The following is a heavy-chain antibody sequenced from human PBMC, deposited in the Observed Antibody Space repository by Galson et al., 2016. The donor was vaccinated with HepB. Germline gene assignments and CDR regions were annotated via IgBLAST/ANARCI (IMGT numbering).Heavy chain of an antibody. CDR1: DASFTITSTYF. Sequence: ETLSLTCTVSDASFTITSTYFWGWIRQPPGKGLEWIGSMYSGGTYYYNPSLKSRLTMSLDTSKRQFSLKLSSVTAADTAAYYCAREGYAPGALDFWGQGTLVTVSS. J-gene: IGHJ3*01. CDR2: MYSGGTY. D-gene: IGHD5-18*01. CDR3: AREGYAPGALDF. V-gene: IGHV4-39*07.